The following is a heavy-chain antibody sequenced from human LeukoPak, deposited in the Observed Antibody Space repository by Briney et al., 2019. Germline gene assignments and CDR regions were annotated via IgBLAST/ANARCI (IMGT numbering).Heavy chain of an antibody. CDR1: GFTVSSNY. Sequence: PGGSLRLSCAASGFTVSSNYMSWVRQAPGKGLEWVSVIYSGGSTYYADSVKGRFTISRDNSKNTLYLQMNSLRAEDTAVYYCARGRMGIVGDYWGQGTLVTVSS. CDR3: ARGRMGIVGDY. J-gene: IGHJ4*02. V-gene: IGHV3-53*01. D-gene: IGHD3-22*01. CDR2: IYSGGST.